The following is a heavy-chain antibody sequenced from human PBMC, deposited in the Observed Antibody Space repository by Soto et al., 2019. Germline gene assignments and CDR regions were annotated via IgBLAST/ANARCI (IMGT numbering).Heavy chain of an antibody. CDR1: GGTFSSYT. V-gene: IGHV1-69*02. D-gene: IGHD6-19*01. CDR2: IIPILGIA. Sequence: GASVKVSCKASGGTFSSYTISWVRQAPGQGLEWMGRIIPILGIANYAQKFQGRVTITADKSTSTAYMELSSLRSEDTAVYYCARMDGRTSYSSGWFPFDYWGQGTLVTVSS. CDR3: ARMDGRTSYSSGWFPFDY. J-gene: IGHJ4*02.